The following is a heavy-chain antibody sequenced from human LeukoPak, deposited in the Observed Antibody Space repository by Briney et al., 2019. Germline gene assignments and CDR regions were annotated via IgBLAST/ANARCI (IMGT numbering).Heavy chain of an antibody. CDR1: GYSISSGYY. CDR2: IYHSGST. CDR3: ARVLEIQLHWFDP. D-gene: IGHD2-2*01. J-gene: IGHJ5*02. V-gene: IGHV4-38-2*01. Sequence: MSSETLSLTCAVSGYSISSGYYWGWIRQPPGKGLEWIGSIYHSGSTYYNPSLKSRVTISVDTSKNQFSLKLSSVTAADTAVYYCARVLEIQLHWFDPWGQGTLVTVSS.